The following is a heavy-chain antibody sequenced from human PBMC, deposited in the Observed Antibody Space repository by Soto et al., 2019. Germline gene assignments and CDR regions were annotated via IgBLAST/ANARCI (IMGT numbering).Heavy chain of an antibody. D-gene: IGHD3-16*02. CDR2: IYYSGST. V-gene: IGHV4-59*01. J-gene: IGHJ4*02. Sequence: PSETLSLTCTVSGCSISRYYWSWIRQPPGKGLEWIGYIYYSGSTNYNPSLKSRVTISVDTSKNQFSLKLSSVTAADTAVYYCARVTTYYDYIWGSYRYYYFDYWGQGTLVTVSS. CDR1: GCSISRYY. CDR3: ARVTTYYDYIWGSYRYYYFDY.